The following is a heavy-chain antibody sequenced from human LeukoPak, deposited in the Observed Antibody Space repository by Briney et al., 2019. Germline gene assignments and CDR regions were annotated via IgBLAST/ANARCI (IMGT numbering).Heavy chain of an antibody. J-gene: IGHJ4*02. D-gene: IGHD5-18*01. CDR1: GGSISSGNYD. CDR2: IYYSGST. Sequence: PSETLSLTCTVSGGSISSGNYDWSWIRQHPGKGLEWIGYIYYSGSTYYNPSLKSRVTISVDTSKNQFSLKLSSVTAADTAVYYCARSQLWLRVGYFDYWGQGTLVTVSS. CDR3: ARSQLWLRVGYFDY. V-gene: IGHV4-31*03.